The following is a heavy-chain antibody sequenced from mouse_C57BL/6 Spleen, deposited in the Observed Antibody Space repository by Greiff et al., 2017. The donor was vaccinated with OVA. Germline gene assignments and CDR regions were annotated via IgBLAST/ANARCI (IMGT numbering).Heavy chain of an antibody. CDR3: TRSLYDYDEGYFDY. J-gene: IGHJ2*01. V-gene: IGHV5-9-1*02. D-gene: IGHD2-4*01. CDR2: ISSGGDYI. CDR1: GFTFSSYA. Sequence: EVQGVESGEGLVKPGGSLKLSCAASGFTFSSYAMSWVRQTPEKRLEWVAYISSGGDYIYYADTVKGRFTISRDNARNTLYLQMSSLKSEDTAMYYCTRSLYDYDEGYFDYWGQGTTLTVSS.